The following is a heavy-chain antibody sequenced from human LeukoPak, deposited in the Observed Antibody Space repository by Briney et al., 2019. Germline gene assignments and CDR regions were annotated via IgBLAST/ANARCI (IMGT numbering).Heavy chain of an antibody. CDR1: GGTFSSYA. V-gene: IGHV1-18*01. Sequence: ASVKVSCKASGGTFSSYAISWVRQAPGQGLEWMGWISAYNGNTNYAQKLQGRVTMTTDTSTSTAYMELRSLRSDDTAVYYCARDLEPQLWLHTLDYWGQGTLVTVSS. CDR2: ISAYNGNT. D-gene: IGHD5-18*01. J-gene: IGHJ4*02. CDR3: ARDLEPQLWLHTLDY.